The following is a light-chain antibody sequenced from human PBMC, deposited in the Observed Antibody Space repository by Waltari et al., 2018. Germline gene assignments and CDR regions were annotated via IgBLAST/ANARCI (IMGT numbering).Light chain of an antibody. J-gene: IGKJ5*01. CDR3: QQYDRLPPIT. CDR2: DAA. CDR1: QDITNY. V-gene: IGKV1-33*01. Sequence: DIQLTHSPSSLSASVGDSVTITCQASQDITNYLNWYQQKSVNGPKLLIHDAANLATGVPSRLMSSGSGTDYTFTNSNLQPEDIATYYCQQYDRLPPITFGQGTRLEIK.